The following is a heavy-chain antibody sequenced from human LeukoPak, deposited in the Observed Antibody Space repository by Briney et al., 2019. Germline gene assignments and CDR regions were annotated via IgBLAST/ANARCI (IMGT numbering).Heavy chain of an antibody. D-gene: IGHD6-19*01. CDR1: GFTFSSYA. J-gene: IGHJ4*02. V-gene: IGHV3-23*01. CDR3: AKDRSGWTTGYFDY. Sequence: AGGSLRLSCAASGFTFSSYAMSWVRQAPGKGLEWVSAISGSGGSTYYADSVKGRFTISRDNAKNSLYLQMNSLRAEDMALYYCAKDRSGWTTGYFDYWGQGTLVTVSS. CDR2: ISGSGGST.